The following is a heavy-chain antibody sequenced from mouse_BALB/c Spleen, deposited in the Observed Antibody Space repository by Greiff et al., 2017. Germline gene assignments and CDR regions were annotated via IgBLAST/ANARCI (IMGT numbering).Heavy chain of an antibody. Sequence: VQLQQSGAELVKPGASVKLSCKASGYTFTSYDINWVRQRPEQGLEWIGWIFPGDGSTKYNEKFKGKATLTTDKSSSTAYMQLSRLTSEDSAVYFCARGITTVVATGFDYWGQGTTLTVSS. J-gene: IGHJ2*01. D-gene: IGHD1-1*01. CDR1: GYTFTSYD. CDR2: IFPGDGST. V-gene: IGHV1-85*01. CDR3: ARGITTVVATGFDY.